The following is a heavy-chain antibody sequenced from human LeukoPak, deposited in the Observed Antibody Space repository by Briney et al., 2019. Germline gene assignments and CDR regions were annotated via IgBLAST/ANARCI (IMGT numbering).Heavy chain of an antibody. CDR1: GDSVSRNRSA. CDR3: ARGDCTSGICNYDSALDI. J-gene: IGHJ3*02. CDR2: TYYRSKWYD. D-gene: IGHD2-15*01. Sequence: SQTLSLTCAISGDSVSRNRSAWNWIRQSPSRGLEWLGRTYYRSKWYDNYALSVKSRVTINPDTSKNQFSLHLNSVTPEDTAVYYCARGDCTSGICNYDSALDIWGQGTMVTVSS. V-gene: IGHV6-1*01.